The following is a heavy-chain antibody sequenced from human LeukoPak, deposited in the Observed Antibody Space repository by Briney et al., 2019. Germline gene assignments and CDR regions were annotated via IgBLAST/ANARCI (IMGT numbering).Heavy chain of an antibody. CDR2: ISYDGSNK. CDR3: AECMSSSWYFDY. V-gene: IGHV3-30*18. CDR1: GFTFSSYG. J-gene: IGHJ4*02. Sequence: GGSLRLSCAASGFTFSSYGMHWVRQAPGKGLEWVAVISYDGSNKYYADSVKGRFTISRDNSKNTLYLQMNSLRAEDTAVYYCAECMSSSWYFDYWGQGTLVTVSS. D-gene: IGHD6-13*01.